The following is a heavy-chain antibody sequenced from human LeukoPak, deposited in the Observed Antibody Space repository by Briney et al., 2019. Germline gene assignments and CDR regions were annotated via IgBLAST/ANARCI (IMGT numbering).Heavy chain of an antibody. CDR2: IFHSGTT. CDR1: GGSISSSDYY. V-gene: IGHV4-39*01. Sequence: SETLSLTCTVSGGSISSSDYYWGWIRQPPGKGREWIGNIFHSGTTYYDPSLKSRVIISVDTSKNQFSLKLSSVTAADTALYYCARHNFRNGYNRPFDYWGQGTLLSVSS. J-gene: IGHJ4*02. D-gene: IGHD5-24*01. CDR3: ARHNFRNGYNRPFDY.